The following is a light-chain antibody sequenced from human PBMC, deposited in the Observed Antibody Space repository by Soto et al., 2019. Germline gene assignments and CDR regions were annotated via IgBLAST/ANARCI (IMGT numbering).Light chain of an antibody. CDR1: QSVSSN. CDR3: QQYHNWPLT. CDR2: DAS. J-gene: IGKJ4*01. V-gene: IGKV3-15*01. Sequence: EIVMTQSPATLSVSPGERATLSCRASQSVSSNLAWYQQKPGQAPRLLIYDASTRATGIPARFSGSGSGTEFTLTISSLQSEDFAVYYCQQYHNWPLTFGGGTKVEIK.